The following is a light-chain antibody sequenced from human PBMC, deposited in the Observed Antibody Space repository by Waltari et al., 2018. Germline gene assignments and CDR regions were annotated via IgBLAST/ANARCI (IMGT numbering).Light chain of an antibody. J-gene: IGKJ2*01. V-gene: IGKV1-33*01. CDR3: QQYDDLPYT. CDR1: QEISKY. Sequence: DIQMTQSPSSLSASVGDRVTITCQASQEISKYLNWYQLKPGKAPKLLIYDAANLETGVPSRYSGGGLGTDFTFTISSLQPEDIATYYCQQYDDLPYTFGQGTKLEIK. CDR2: DAA.